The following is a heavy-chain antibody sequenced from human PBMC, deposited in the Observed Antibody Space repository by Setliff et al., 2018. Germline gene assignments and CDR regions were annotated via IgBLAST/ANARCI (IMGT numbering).Heavy chain of an antibody. Sequence: SETLSLTCTVSGGSISSYYWSWIRQPAGKGLEWIGHIYIGGSTYYSPSLKSRVTMSIDTSKNQFSLKLNSVTAADMAVYYCAREQWLDPPGYYYMDVWAKGTTVTVSS. CDR1: GGSISSYY. CDR2: IYIGGST. V-gene: IGHV4-4*07. J-gene: IGHJ6*03. D-gene: IGHD6-19*01. CDR3: AREQWLDPPGYYYMDV.